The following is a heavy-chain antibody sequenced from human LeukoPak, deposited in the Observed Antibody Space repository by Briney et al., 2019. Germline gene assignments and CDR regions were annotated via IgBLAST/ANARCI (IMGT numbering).Heavy chain of an antibody. V-gene: IGHV3-48*02. CDR2: ISSGSSTI. Sequence: GGSLRLSCAASGLTFSTYSMNWVRQAPGRGLEGVSYISSGSSTIFYADSAKGRFTISRDNAQNSLYLQMNSLRDEDTAVYYCARDQGSLYYFDYWGQGTLVTVSS. D-gene: IGHD1-26*01. CDR3: ARDQGSLYYFDY. J-gene: IGHJ4*02. CDR1: GLTFSTYS.